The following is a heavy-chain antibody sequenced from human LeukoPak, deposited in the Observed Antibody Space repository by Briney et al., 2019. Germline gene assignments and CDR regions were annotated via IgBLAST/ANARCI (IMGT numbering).Heavy chain of an antibody. CDR3: TRGNFGLAPNLDY. D-gene: IGHD3/OR15-3a*01. J-gene: IGHJ4*02. CDR2: ISYNVNNE. Sequence: PGRSLRLSCAASGFTFSSYAMHWVRQAPGKGLEWVAVISYNVNNEYYADSVKGRFTISRDNSKNTLYLQMNSLRPEDTAVYYCTRGNFGLAPNLDYWGQGTLVTVSS. CDR1: GFTFSSYA. V-gene: IGHV3-30-3*01.